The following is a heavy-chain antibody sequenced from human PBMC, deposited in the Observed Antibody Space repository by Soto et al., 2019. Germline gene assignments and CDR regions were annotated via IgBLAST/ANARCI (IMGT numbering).Heavy chain of an antibody. CDR1: GFTFSSYA. CDR3: AKDRGTIFGVVIPRMDV. J-gene: IGHJ6*02. CDR2: ISGSGGST. Sequence: GGSLRLSCAASGFTFSSYAMSWVRQAPGKGLEWVSAISGSGGSTYYADSVKGRFTISRDNSKNTLYLQMNSLRAEDTAVYYCAKDRGTIFGVVIPRMDVWGQGTTVTVSS. V-gene: IGHV3-23*01. D-gene: IGHD3-3*01.